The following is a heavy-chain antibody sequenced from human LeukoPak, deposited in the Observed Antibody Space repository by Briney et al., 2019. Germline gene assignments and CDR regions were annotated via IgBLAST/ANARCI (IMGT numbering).Heavy chain of an antibody. J-gene: IGHJ4*02. CDR1: GFTFSSYG. D-gene: IGHD3-22*01. V-gene: IGHV3-30*02. Sequence: GGSLRLSCAASGFTFSSYGMHWVRQAPGKGLEWVAFIRYDGSNKYYADSVKGRFTISRDNSKNTLYLQMNSLRAEDTAVYFCAKAALYYDSSGYDSWGQGTLVTVSS. CDR3: AKAALYYDSSGYDS. CDR2: IRYDGSNK.